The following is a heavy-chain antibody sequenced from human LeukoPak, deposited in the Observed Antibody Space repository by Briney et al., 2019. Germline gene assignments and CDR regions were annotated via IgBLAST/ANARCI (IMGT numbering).Heavy chain of an antibody. CDR3: ARDGTTTASFAMDV. Sequence: SETLSLTCTVSGSSISSYYWSWIRQPPGKGLEWIGRIYSSGSTNNNPSLKSRVTMSVDTSKNQLSLKLSSVTAADTAVYYCARDGTTTASFAMDVWGQGSTVTVTS. V-gene: IGHV4-4*07. J-gene: IGHJ6*02. CDR1: GSSISSYY. CDR2: IYSSGST. D-gene: IGHD4-11*01.